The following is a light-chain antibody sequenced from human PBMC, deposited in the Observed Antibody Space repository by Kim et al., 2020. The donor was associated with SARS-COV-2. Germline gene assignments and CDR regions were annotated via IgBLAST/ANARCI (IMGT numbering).Light chain of an antibody. CDR3: QAWDSSTHNYV. Sequence: ASITGTGYKLEDKYVSWYQQKPDQSPVVVIYQDNRRPSGIPERFSGYNSGNTATLTISGTQAMDGADYYCQAWDSSTHNYVFGAGTKVTVL. CDR2: QDN. V-gene: IGLV3-1*01. J-gene: IGLJ1*01. CDR1: KLEDKY.